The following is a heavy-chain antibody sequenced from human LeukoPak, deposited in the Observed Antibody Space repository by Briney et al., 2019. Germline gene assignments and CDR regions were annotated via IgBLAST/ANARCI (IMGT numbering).Heavy chain of an antibody. V-gene: IGHV3-48*04. CDR2: ISSSGSII. CDR1: GFTFSSYG. D-gene: IGHD1-26*01. Sequence: GGSLRLSCAASGFTFSSYGMSWVRQAPGKGLEWVSYISSSGSIIYYADSVKGRFTISRDNAKNSLYLQMNSLRAEDTAVYYCARRRDSGSLQHFDYWGQGTLVTVSS. CDR3: ARRRDSGSLQHFDY. J-gene: IGHJ4*02.